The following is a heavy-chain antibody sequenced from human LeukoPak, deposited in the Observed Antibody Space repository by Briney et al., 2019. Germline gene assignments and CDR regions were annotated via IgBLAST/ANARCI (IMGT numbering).Heavy chain of an antibody. Sequence: GGSLRLSCAASGFTFSSYAMHWVRQAPGKGLERVAVISYDGSNKYYADSVKGRFTISRDNSRNTLYLQMNSLRAEDTAVYYCGRFPVGGSGTGGENYFDYWGQGTLVTVSS. CDR2: ISYDGSNK. D-gene: IGHD3-10*01. V-gene: IGHV3-30*01. CDR3: GRFPVGGSGTGGENYFDY. CDR1: GFTFSSYA. J-gene: IGHJ4*02.